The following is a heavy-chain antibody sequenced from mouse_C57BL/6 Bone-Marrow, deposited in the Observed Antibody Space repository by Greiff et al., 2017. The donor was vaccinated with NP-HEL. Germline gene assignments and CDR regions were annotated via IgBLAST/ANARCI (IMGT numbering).Heavy chain of an antibody. D-gene: IGHD3-2*02. CDR2: ISSGSSTI. CDR3: ARTSSGHYYYAMDY. J-gene: IGHJ4*01. CDR1: GFTFSDYG. V-gene: IGHV5-17*01. Sequence: EVKLMESGGGLVKPGGSLKLSCAASGFTFSDYGMHWVRQAPEKGLEWVAYISSGSSTIYYADTVKGRFTISRDNAKNTLFLQMTSLRSEDTAMYYCARTSSGHYYYAMDYWGQGTSVTVSS.